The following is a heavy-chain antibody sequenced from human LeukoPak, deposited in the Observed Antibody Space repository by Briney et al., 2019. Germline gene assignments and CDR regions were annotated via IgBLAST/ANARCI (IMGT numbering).Heavy chain of an antibody. CDR1: GFTFSSYS. Sequence: GGSLRLSCAASGFTFSSYSMNWVRQAPGKGLEWVSSISSSNSYIYYADSVKGRFTISRDNAKNSLYPQMNSLRAEDTAVYYCARTLGVDGFDPWGQGTLVTVSS. V-gene: IGHV3-21*01. CDR3: ARTLGVDGFDP. CDR2: ISSSNSYI. J-gene: IGHJ5*02.